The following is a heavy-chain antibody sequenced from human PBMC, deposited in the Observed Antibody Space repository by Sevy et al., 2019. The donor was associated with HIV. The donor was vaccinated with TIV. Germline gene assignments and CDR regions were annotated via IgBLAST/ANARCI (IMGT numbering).Heavy chain of an antibody. CDR3: ARDSTTRPRVLDY. Sequence: SQTLSLTCSVSGGSISSYFWTWVRQSPGKGLEWIGNIYFTGNTDYSPSLKGRVTLSLGTSKSQFSLTLKSVTAADTAIYFCARDSTTRPRVLDYWGQGTLVTVSS. D-gene: IGHD1-1*01. V-gene: IGHV4-59*01. CDR1: GGSISSYF. CDR2: IYFTGNT. J-gene: IGHJ4*02.